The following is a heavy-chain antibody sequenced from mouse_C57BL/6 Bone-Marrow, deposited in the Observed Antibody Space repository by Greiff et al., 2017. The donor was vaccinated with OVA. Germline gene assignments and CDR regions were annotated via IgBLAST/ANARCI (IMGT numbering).Heavy chain of an antibody. CDR2: IHPNSGST. CDR3: ARAVIYDGYYWYFDV. D-gene: IGHD2-3*01. Sequence: QVQLQQPGAELVKPGASVKLSCKASGYTFTSYWMHWVKQRPGQGLEWIGMIHPNSGSTNYNEKFKSKATLTVDKSSSTAYMQLSSLTSEDSAVYYSARAVIYDGYYWYFDVGGTGTTVTVSS. V-gene: IGHV1-64*01. CDR1: GYTFTSYW. J-gene: IGHJ1*03.